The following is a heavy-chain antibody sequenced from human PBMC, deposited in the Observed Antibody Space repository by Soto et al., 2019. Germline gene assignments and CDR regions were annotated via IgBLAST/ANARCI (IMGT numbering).Heavy chain of an antibody. V-gene: IGHV3-NL1*01. CDR3: ARWARTRVAFDY. J-gene: IGHJ4*02. Sequence: PGGSLRLSCAASGFTFSNSWMHWVRQAPGKGLVWVSLISGSGGGTYYADSVKGRFTISRDNSKNTLYLQMNSLRAEDTAVYYCARWARTRVAFDYWGQGTLVTVSS. D-gene: IGHD3-3*01. CDR1: GFTFSNSW. CDR2: ISGSGGGT.